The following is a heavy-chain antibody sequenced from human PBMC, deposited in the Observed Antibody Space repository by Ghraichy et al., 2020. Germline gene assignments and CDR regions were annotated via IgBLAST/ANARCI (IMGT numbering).Heavy chain of an antibody. V-gene: IGHV3-7*04. D-gene: IGHD2-2*01. CDR3: ARGPPPGSQLPWLY. CDR2: INQDGSEK. J-gene: IGHJ4*02. CDR1: GFSFGTYW. Sequence: GESLNISCAASGFSFGTYWMTWVRQAPGKGLEWVADINQDGSEKLYVDSVKGRFSISRDNAENSLYLQMSSLRVEDTAVYYCARGPPPGSQLPWLYWGQGTLVTVSS.